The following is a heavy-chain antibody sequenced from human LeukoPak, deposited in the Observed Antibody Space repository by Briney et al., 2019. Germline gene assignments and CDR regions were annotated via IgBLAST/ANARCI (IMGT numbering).Heavy chain of an antibody. D-gene: IGHD3-16*01. CDR1: GGTFSSYT. CDR3: ARDRLDWGTDY. Sequence: SVKVSCKASGGTFSSYTISWVRQAPGQGLEWMGRIIPILGIANNAQKFQGRVTITADKSTSTAYMELSSLRSEYTAVYYCARDRLDWGTDYWGQGTLVTVSS. V-gene: IGHV1-69*04. J-gene: IGHJ4*02. CDR2: IIPILGIA.